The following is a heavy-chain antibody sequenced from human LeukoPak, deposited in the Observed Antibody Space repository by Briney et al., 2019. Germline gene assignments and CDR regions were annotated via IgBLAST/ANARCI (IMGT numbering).Heavy chain of an antibody. V-gene: IGHV4-59*12. Sequence: SETLSLTCTVSGGSISSYYWSWIRQPPGKGLEWIGYIYYSGSTNYNPSLKSRVTISVDTSKNQFSLKLSSVTAADTAVYYCARGGGYDSSGLGSYWGQGTLVTVSS. D-gene: IGHD3-22*01. J-gene: IGHJ4*02. CDR1: GGSISSYY. CDR2: IYYSGST. CDR3: ARGGGYDSSGLGSY.